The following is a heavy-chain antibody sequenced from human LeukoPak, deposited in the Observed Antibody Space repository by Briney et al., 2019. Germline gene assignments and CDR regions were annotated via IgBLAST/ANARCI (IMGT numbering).Heavy chain of an antibody. V-gene: IGHV2-5*01. CDR3: ARRLIRSYGSGSYNCFDP. D-gene: IGHD3-10*01. CDR1: GFSLSTTGVG. Sequence: SGPTLVKPTQTLTLTCTFSGFSLSTTGVGVGWIRQPPGKALEWLAVIYWNDDKQYCPSLKSRLTIIKDTSKNQVVLTLTNMDPVGTATYYCARRLIRSYGSGSYNCFDPWGQGTLVTVSS. CDR2: IYWNDDK. J-gene: IGHJ5*02.